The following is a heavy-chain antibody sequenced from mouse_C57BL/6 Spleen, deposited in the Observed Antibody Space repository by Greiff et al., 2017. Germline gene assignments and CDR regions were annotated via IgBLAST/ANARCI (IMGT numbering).Heavy chain of an antibody. D-gene: IGHD4-1*01. CDR2: IDPEDGGT. J-gene: IGHJ3*01. Sequence: EVQLQQSGAELVKPGASVKLSCTASGFNIKDYYMHWVKQRPEQGLEWIGRIDPEDGGTKYAPKFQGKATITADTSSNTAYLQLSSLTSEDTAVXYCASWDCGRFAYWGQGTLVTVSA. V-gene: IGHV14-2*01. CDR3: ASWDCGRFAY. CDR1: GFNIKDYY.